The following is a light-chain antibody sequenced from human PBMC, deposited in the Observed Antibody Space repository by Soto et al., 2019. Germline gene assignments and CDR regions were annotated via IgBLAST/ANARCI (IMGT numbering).Light chain of an antibody. J-gene: IGLJ1*01. CDR2: AVT. CDR1: SGDVGGYNY. Sequence: QSVLTQPASVSGSPGQSVTISCAGTSGDVGGYNYVSWYQQHPGKAPKLMIHAVTNRPSGVSNRFSGSKSGNTASLTISSLQAEDEADYYCCSYTGARTYVFGTGTKITVL. CDR3: CSYTGARTYV. V-gene: IGLV2-14*01.